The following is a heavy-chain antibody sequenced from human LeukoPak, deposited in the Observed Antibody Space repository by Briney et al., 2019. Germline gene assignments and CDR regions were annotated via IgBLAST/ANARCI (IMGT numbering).Heavy chain of an antibody. CDR3: ARGELVGVGVISVGWFDP. CDR1: GGTFSSYA. CDR2: IIPIFGTA. J-gene: IGHJ5*02. D-gene: IGHD3-10*01. V-gene: IGHV1-69*13. Sequence: GASVKVSCKASGGTFSSYAISWVRQAPGQGLEWMGGIIPIFGTANYAQKFQGRVTITADESTSTAYMELSSLRSEDTAVYYCARGELVGVGVISVGWFDPWGQGTLVTVSS.